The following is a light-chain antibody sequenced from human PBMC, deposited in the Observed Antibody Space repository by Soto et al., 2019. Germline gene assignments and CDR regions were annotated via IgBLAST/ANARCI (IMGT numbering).Light chain of an antibody. V-gene: IGLV2-8*01. J-gene: IGLJ2*01. CDR1: SSDVGDYKF. CDR2: EVS. CDR3: SSYAGNNNVV. Sequence: QSVLTQPPSASGSPGQSGTISCTGTSSDVGDYKFVSWYQQHPGKAPKLLIYEVSRRPSGVPDRFSGSKSGNTASLTVSGLQAEDEADYYCSSYAGNNNVVFGGGTQLTVL.